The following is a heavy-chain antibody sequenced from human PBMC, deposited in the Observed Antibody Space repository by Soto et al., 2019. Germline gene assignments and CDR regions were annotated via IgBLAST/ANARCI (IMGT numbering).Heavy chain of an antibody. Sequence: SETLSLTCTVSGGSISSYYWSWIRQPPGKGLEWIGYIYYSGSTNYNPSLKSRVTISVDTSKNQFSLKLSSVTAADTAVYYCARDYDSGSYYNWFDPWGQGTLVTVPQ. CDR2: IYYSGST. CDR3: ARDYDSGSYYNWFDP. D-gene: IGHD3-10*01. V-gene: IGHV4-59*01. J-gene: IGHJ5*02. CDR1: GGSISSYY.